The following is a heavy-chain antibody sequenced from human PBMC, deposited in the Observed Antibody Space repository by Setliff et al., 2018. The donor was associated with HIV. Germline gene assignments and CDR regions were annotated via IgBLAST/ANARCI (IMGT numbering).Heavy chain of an antibody. CDR2: SIPMYGTS. Sequence: SVKVSCKASGGTFSSYAISWVRLAPGQGLEWMGGSIPMYGTSNYAQKFQGRVTITTDESTSTAYMELSRLRSDDTAVYYCARSPRYSSGWYDSYFDQWGQGTLVTVSS. V-gene: IGHV1-69*05. CDR1: GGTFSSYA. D-gene: IGHD6-19*01. J-gene: IGHJ4*02. CDR3: ARSPRYSSGWYDSYFDQ.